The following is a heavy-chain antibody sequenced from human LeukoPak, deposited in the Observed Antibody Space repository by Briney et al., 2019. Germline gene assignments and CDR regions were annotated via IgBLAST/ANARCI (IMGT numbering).Heavy chain of an antibody. V-gene: IGHV4-59*01. CDR1: GGSISSYY. D-gene: IGHD1-14*01. J-gene: IGHJ4*02. Sequence: TSETLSLTCTVSGGSISSYYWSWIRQPPGKGLEWIGYIYYSGSTNYNPSLKSRVTISVDTSKNQFSLKLSSVTAADTAVYYCARAEPSRPFDDWGQGTLVTVSS. CDR2: IYYSGST. CDR3: ARAEPSRPFDD.